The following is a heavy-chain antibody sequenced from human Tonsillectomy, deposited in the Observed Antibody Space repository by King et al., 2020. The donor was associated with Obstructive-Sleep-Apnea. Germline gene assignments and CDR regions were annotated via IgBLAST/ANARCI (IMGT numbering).Heavy chain of an antibody. J-gene: IGHJ6*02. CDR2: ISSSCSTI. Sequence: VQLVESGGGLVKPGGSLRLSCAASGFTFSDYYMSWIRQAPGKGLEWVSYISSSCSTIYYADSVKGRFTISRDNAKNSLFLQMNSLSAEDTAVYYCARVPFDLVGAYNYYYYGMDVWGQGTTVTVSS. V-gene: IGHV3-11*01. CDR1: GFTFSDYY. CDR3: ARVPFDLVGAYNYYYYGMDV. D-gene: IGHD1-26*01.